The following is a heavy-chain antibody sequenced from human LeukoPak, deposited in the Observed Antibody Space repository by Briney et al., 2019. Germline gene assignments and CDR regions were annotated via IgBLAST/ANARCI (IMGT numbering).Heavy chain of an antibody. CDR3: ARSQYDFWSGYHRLYNWFDP. V-gene: IGHV1-69*05. CDR1: GGTLSSYA. J-gene: IGHJ5*02. Sequence: GASVKVSCKASGGTLSSYAISWVRQAPGQGLEWMGGIIPIFGTANYAQKFQGRVTITTDESTSTAYMELSSLRSEDTAVYYCARSQYDFWSGYHRLYNWFDPWGQGTLVTVSS. CDR2: IIPIFGTA. D-gene: IGHD3-3*01.